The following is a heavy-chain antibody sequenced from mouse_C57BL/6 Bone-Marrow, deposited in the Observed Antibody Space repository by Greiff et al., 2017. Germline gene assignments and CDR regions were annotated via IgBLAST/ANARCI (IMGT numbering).Heavy chain of an antibody. J-gene: IGHJ1*03. V-gene: IGHV1-74*01. Sequence: QVQLKQPGAELVKPGASVKVSCKASGYTFTSYWMTWVKQRPGQGLEWIGRIHPSDSDTNYNQKFKGKATLTVDKSSSTAYMQLSSLTSEDSAVYYCAMFGGPLGYFDVWGTGTTVTVSS. D-gene: IGHD1-1*02. CDR3: AMFGGPLGYFDV. CDR1: GYTFTSYW. CDR2: IHPSDSDT.